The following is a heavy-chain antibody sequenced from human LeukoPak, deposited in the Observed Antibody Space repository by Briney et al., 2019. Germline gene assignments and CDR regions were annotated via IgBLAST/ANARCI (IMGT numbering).Heavy chain of an antibody. J-gene: IGHJ3*02. D-gene: IGHD3-22*01. CDR3: AREGRASITMIVEGEPEPAFDI. CDR2: IYYSGST. V-gene: IGHV4-31*03. CDR1: GGSISSGGYY. Sequence: PSQTLSLTCTVSGGSISSGGYYWSWIRQHPGKGLEWIGYIYYSGSTYYNPSLKSRVTISVDTSKNQFSLKLSSVTAADTAVYYCAREGRASITMIVEGEPEPAFDIWGQGTMVTVSS.